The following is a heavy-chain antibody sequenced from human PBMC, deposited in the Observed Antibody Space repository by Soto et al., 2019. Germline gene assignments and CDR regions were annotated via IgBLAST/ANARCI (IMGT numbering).Heavy chain of an antibody. Sequence: SETLSLTCTVSRGTISSHYWSWIRQPPGKGLEWIGYMYYSGSTNYNPSLESLVTISVDTSKNQFSLKLTSVTAADSAVYYCARGVMAAGLYFFDYWGQGTLVTVSS. J-gene: IGHJ4*02. D-gene: IGHD6-13*01. CDR2: MYYSGST. CDR3: ARGVMAAGLYFFDY. CDR1: RGTISSHY. V-gene: IGHV4-59*11.